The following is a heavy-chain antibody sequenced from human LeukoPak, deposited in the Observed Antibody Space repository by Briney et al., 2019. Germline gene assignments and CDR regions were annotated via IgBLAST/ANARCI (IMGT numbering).Heavy chain of an antibody. V-gene: IGHV3-15*07. CDR3: TTDLYGSGWLHD. Sequence: GGSLRLSCAASGFTFSNAWMNWVRQAPGKGLEWVGRIKSKTDGGTTDHAAPVKGRITISRDDSKNALYLQMNSLKTEDTAVYYRTTDLYGSGWLHDWGQGTLVTVSS. J-gene: IGHJ4*02. CDR1: GFTFSNAW. D-gene: IGHD5-24*01. CDR2: IKSKTDGGTT.